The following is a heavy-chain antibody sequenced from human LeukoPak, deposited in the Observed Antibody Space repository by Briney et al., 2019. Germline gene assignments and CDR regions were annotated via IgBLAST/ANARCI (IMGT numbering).Heavy chain of an antibody. CDR3: ARDERVMAGLDY. V-gene: IGHV3-30*03. J-gene: IGHJ4*02. Sequence: GGSLRLSCAASGFTFSSYGMHWVRQAPGKGLEWVAVTSYDGSNKYYADSVKGRFTISRDNSKNTLYLQMNSLRAEDTAVYYCARDERVMAGLDYWGQGTLVTVSS. D-gene: IGHD2-21*01. CDR1: GFTFSSYG. CDR2: TSYDGSNK.